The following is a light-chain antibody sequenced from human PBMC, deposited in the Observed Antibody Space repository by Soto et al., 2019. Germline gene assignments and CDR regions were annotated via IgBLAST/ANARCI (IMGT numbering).Light chain of an antibody. CDR1: QSVSSN. J-gene: IGKJ5*01. CDR2: GAS. Sequence: EIVMTQSPATLSVSPGERATLSCRASQSVSSNLAWYQQKPGQAPRLLIYGASTRATGIPARFSGSGSGTEFTLTISILQSEDFAVYYCQQYNNRRTFGQGTRLEIK. V-gene: IGKV3-15*01. CDR3: QQYNNRRT.